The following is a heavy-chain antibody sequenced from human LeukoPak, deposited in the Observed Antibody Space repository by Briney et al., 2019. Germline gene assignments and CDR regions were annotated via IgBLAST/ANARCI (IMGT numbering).Heavy chain of an antibody. CDR2: INPNSGDT. CDR3: AREGYSSSWRGYYFDS. CDR1: GYSFTAYY. D-gene: IGHD6-13*01. J-gene: IGHJ4*02. V-gene: IGHV1-2*02. Sequence: ASVKVSCKTSGYSFTAYYMHWVRQAPGQGLEWMGWINPNSGDTNYAQEFQGRVTMTRDTSISTAYMDLNRLTSDDTAVYYCAREGYSSSWRGYYFDSWGQGTLVTASS.